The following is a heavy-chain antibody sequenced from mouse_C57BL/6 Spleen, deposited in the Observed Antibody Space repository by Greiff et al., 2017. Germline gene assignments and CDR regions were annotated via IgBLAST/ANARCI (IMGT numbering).Heavy chain of an antibody. J-gene: IGHJ2*01. Sequence: VQLQQSGAELVRPGASVKLSCTASGFYIKDYYMHWVKQRPEPGLEWIGRIDPEDGDTEYSPKFQGKATRTADTSSSTAYLQLSSLTSEDTAVYYCTTPSGTTIFDYWGQGTTLTVSS. D-gene: IGHD1-1*01. CDR2: IDPEDGDT. CDR3: TTPSGTTIFDY. CDR1: GFYIKDYY. V-gene: IGHV14-1*01.